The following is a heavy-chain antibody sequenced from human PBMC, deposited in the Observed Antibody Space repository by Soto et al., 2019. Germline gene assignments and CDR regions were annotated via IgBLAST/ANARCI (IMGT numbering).Heavy chain of an antibody. V-gene: IGHV4-31*03. J-gene: IGHJ4*02. CDR2: IYYSGST. D-gene: IGHD5-18*01. CDR3: ARGWGYSYGYYFDY. CDR1: GGSISSGGYY. Sequence: PSETLSLTCTVSGGSISSGGYYWSWIRQHPGKGLEWIGHIYYSGSTYYNPSPKSRVTISVDTSKNQFSLKLSSVTAADTAVYYCARGWGYSYGYYFDYWGQGTLVTSPQ.